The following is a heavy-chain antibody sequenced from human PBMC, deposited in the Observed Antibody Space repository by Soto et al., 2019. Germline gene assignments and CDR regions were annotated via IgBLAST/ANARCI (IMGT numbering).Heavy chain of an antibody. Sequence: SVKVSCKASGGTFSSYAISWVRQDPGQGLEWMGGIIPIFGTANYAQKFQGRVTITADESTSTAYMELSSLRSEDTAVYYCAREVRDYCSGGSCYNWFDPWGQGTLVTVS. CDR2: IIPIFGTA. CDR3: AREVRDYCSGGSCYNWFDP. J-gene: IGHJ5*02. D-gene: IGHD2-15*01. V-gene: IGHV1-69*13. CDR1: GGTFSSYA.